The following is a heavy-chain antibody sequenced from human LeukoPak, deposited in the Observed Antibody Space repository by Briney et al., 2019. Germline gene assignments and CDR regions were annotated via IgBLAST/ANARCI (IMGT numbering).Heavy chain of an antibody. J-gene: IGHJ6*03. CDR3: ARDHIVGAGYYYYYYMDV. CDR2: IIIIFGTP. V-gene: IGHV1-69*13. Sequence: SVKVSCKASGGTFSNYAISWVRQAPGQGLEWMGGIIIIFGTPNYAQKFQGRVTITADESTSTAYMELSSLRPDDTAVYYCARDHIVGAGYYYYYYMDVWGKGTTVTVSS. CDR1: GGTFSNYA. D-gene: IGHD1-26*01.